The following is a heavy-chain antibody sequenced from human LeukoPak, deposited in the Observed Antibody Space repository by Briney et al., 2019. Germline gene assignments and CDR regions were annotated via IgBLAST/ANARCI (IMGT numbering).Heavy chain of an antibody. CDR1: GGSISSGSYY. CDR3: ARGEDAFDI. V-gene: IGHV4-61*02. J-gene: IGHJ3*02. Sequence: SETLSLTCTVSGGSISSGSYYWSWIRQPAGKGLEWIGRIYTSGSTNYNPSLKNRVTISVDTSKNQFSLKLSSVTAADTAVYYCARGEDAFDIWGQGTMVTVSS. CDR2: IYTSGST.